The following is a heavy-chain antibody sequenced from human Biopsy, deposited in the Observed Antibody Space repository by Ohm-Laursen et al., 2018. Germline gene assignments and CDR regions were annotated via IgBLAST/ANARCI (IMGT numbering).Heavy chain of an antibody. CDR2: INSNGGTT. CDR3: ARGNSENNYYFAMDV. Sequence: SLRLSCAATGFTFSIYAIHWVRQAPRQGLEHVAAINSNGGTTYYVNSVKGRFTISRDNSKNTVSLQMGSLRSEDMAVYYCARGNSENNYYFAMDVWGQGTTVTVSS. J-gene: IGHJ6*02. CDR1: GFTFSIYA. V-gene: IGHV3-64*01. D-gene: IGHD1-26*01.